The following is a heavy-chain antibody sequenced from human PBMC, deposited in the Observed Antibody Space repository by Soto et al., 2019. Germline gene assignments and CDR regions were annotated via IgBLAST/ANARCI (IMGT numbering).Heavy chain of an antibody. CDR1: VGTFSSYT. J-gene: IGHJ4*02. CDR2: IIPIFATT. Sequence: GASVKVSCKASVGTFSSYTISWVRQAPGQGLEWMGGIIPIFATTNYAQKFQGRVTITADESTSTAYMELSSLRSEDTAVYYCASGYCISTSCYGRTDYWGQGTLVTVSS. V-gene: IGHV1-69*13. CDR3: ASGYCISTSCYGRTDY. D-gene: IGHD2-2*01.